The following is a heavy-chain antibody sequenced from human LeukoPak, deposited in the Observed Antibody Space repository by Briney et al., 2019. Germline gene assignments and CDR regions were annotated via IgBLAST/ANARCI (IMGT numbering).Heavy chain of an antibody. D-gene: IGHD3-22*01. CDR1: GGSISSYY. J-gene: IGHJ4*02. CDR2: IYYSGST. V-gene: IGHV4-59*12. CDR3: ARDVYYYDSSGYYFDY. Sequence: SETLSLTCTVSGGSISSYYWSWIRQPPGKGLEWIGYIYYSGSTNYNPSLKSRVTISVDTSKNQFSLKLSSVTAADTAVYYCARDVYYYDSSGYYFDYWGQGTLVSVSS.